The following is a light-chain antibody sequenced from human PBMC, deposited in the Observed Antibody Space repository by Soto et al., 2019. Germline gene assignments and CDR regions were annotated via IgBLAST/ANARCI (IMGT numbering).Light chain of an antibody. J-gene: IGKJ2*01. CDR2: AAS. Sequence: DIQMTQSPSSLSASVGDRVTITCRASQSISSYLNWYQQKPGKAPKLLIYAASSLQSGVPSRFSGSGSGTDFTLTISSLQPEDFATCYCQQSYSTPYTFGQGTKLEIE. CDR1: QSISSY. V-gene: IGKV1-39*01. CDR3: QQSYSTPYT.